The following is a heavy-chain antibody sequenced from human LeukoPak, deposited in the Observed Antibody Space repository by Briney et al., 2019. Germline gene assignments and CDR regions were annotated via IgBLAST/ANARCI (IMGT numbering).Heavy chain of an antibody. V-gene: IGHV3-30*04. CDR3: ARVEGIAVAGAGNYYHYNGMDV. CDR1: GFTLSGYA. Sequence: GGSLRLSCVASGFTLSGYAIHWVRRAPGKGLQWVAVISSDGREQYYAESVRGRFTIFRDNSRNTVSLQMSSLRIEDSAVFYCARVEGIAVAGAGNYYHYNGMDVWGQGTAVTVSS. D-gene: IGHD6-19*01. J-gene: IGHJ6*02. CDR2: ISSDGREQ.